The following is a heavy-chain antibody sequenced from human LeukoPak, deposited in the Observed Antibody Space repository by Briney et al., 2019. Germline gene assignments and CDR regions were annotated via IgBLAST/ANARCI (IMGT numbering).Heavy chain of an antibody. V-gene: IGHV4-38-2*02. D-gene: IGHD5-18*01. CDR3: ARDLTGAAMVTGY. J-gene: IGHJ4*02. CDR1: GYSISSGYY. Sequence: PSETLSLTCTVSGYSISSGYYWGWIRQPPGKGLEWIGSIYHSGSTYYNPSLKSRVTISVDTSKNQFSLKLSSVTAADTAVYYCARDLTGAAMVTGYWGQGTLVTVSS. CDR2: IYHSGST.